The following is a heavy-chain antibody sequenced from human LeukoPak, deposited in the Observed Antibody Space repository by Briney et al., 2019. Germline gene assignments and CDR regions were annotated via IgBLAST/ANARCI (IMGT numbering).Heavy chain of an antibody. CDR2: IIPILGIA. V-gene: IGHV1-69*04. CDR1: GGTFSSYA. J-gene: IGHJ5*02. D-gene: IGHD1-7*01. CDR3: ARDRGYNWNYVWFDP. Sequence: SVKVSCKASGGTFSSYAISWVRQAPGQGLEWMGRIIPILGIANVAQKFQGRVTITADRSTNTAYMELSSLRFEDTAVYYCARDRGYNWNYVWFDPWGQGTLVTVSS.